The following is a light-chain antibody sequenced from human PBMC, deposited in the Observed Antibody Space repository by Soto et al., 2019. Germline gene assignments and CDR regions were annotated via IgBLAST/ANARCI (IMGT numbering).Light chain of an antibody. J-gene: IGLJ2*01. CDR2: RNS. CDR3: AAWDDSLSGVV. V-gene: IGLV1-47*01. Sequence: QAVVTQPPSASGTPGQRVTISCSGSSSNIGSNYVYWYQQLPGTVPQLLIYRNSERPSGVPDRSSGSKSGTSASLAISGLRSEDEADYYCAAWDDSLSGVVFGGGTKLTVL. CDR1: SSNIGSNY.